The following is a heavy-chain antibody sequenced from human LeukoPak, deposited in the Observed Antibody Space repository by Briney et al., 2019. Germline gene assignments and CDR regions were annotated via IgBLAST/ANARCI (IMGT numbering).Heavy chain of an antibody. J-gene: IGHJ5*02. CDR3: ARVDPIVVVGPDP. CDR1: GGSFSGYY. Sequence: SETLSLTCAVYGGSFSGYYWSWIRQPPGKGLEWIGEINHSGSTNYNPSLKSRVTISVDTSKNQFSLKLSSVTAADTAVYYCARVDPIVVVGPDPWGQGTLVTVSS. V-gene: IGHV4-34*01. D-gene: IGHD2-2*01. CDR2: INHSGST.